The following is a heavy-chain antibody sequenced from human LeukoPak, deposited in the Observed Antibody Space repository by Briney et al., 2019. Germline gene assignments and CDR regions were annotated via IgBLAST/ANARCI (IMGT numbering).Heavy chain of an antibody. J-gene: IGHJ4*02. CDR2: ISGSGGST. D-gene: IGHD2-2*02. CDR1: GFTFSSYA. Sequence: GGSLRLSCAASGFTFSSYAMSWVRQAPGKGLEWVSAISGSGGSTYYADSVKGRFTISRDNSKNTLYLQMNSLRAEDTAVYYCAKIPTGRIVPAAISRPAPLYYFDYWGQGTLVTVSS. V-gene: IGHV3-23*01. CDR3: AKIPTGRIVPAAISRPAPLYYFDY.